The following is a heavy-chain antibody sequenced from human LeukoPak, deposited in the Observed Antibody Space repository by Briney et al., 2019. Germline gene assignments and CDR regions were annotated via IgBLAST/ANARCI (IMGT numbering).Heavy chain of an antibody. CDR3: AKDLESGVAAGTEVYYYYYYGMDV. CDR1: GYTFTSYG. V-gene: IGHV1-18*01. Sequence: ASVKVSCKASGYTFTSYGISWVRQAPGQGLEWMGWISAYNGNTNYAQKLQGRVTMTTDTSTSTAYMELRSLRSDDTAVYYCAKDLESGVAAGTEVYYYYYYGMDVWGQGTTVTVS. D-gene: IGHD6-25*01. J-gene: IGHJ6*02. CDR2: ISAYNGNT.